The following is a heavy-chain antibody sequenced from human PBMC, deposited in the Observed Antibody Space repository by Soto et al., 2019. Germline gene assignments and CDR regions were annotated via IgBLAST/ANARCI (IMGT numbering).Heavy chain of an antibody. CDR3: AKGNSGDDDEFDY. J-gene: IGHJ4*02. Sequence: ASVKVSCKASGYTFTGYYMHWVRQAPGQGLEWMGWINPKSGGTDYAQKFQGRVTMTRDTSSSSAYMELSSLRSDDTAVYYCAKGNSGDDDEFDYWGQGTQVTVSS. V-gene: IGHV1-2*02. CDR2: INPKSGGT. D-gene: IGHD5-12*01. CDR1: GYTFTGYY.